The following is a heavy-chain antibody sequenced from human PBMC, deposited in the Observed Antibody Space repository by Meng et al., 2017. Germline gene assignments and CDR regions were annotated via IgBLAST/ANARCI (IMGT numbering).Heavy chain of an antibody. CDR3: AREEPSYYDSSGYYAASYFDY. CDR1: GGPISSYY. D-gene: IGHD3-22*01. J-gene: IGHJ4*02. Sequence: GSLRLSCTVSGGPISSYYWSWIRQPAGKGLEWMGRIYTSGSTNYNPSLKSRVTMSVDTSKNQFSLKLSSVTAADTAVYYCAREEPSYYDSSGYYAASYFDYWGQGRLVTVSS. V-gene: IGHV4-4*07. CDR2: IYTSGST.